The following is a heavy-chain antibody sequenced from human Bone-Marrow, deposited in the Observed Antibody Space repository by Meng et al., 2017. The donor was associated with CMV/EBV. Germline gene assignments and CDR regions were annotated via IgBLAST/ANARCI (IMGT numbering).Heavy chain of an antibody. V-gene: IGHV4-39*07. CDR3: ASDQGLEGYDFWSGSPRYGMDV. D-gene: IGHD3-3*01. J-gene: IGHJ6*02. Sequence: SETLSLTCTVSGCSIISSSYYWGWIRQPPGKGLEWIGSIYYSGSTYYNPSLKSRVTISVDTSKNQFSLKLSSVTAADTAVYYCASDQGLEGYDFWSGSPRYGMDVWGQGTTVTVSS. CDR1: GCSIISSSYY. CDR2: IYYSGST.